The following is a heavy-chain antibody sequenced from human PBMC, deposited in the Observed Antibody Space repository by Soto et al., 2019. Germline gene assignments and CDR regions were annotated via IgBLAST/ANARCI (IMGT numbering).Heavy chain of an antibody. Sequence: GASVTVSCKASGYTFTGYYIHWVRQAPGQGLEWMGWINPNSGGTNYAQKFQGWVTMTRDTSISTAYMELSRLRSDDTAVYYCAREGRKQYYFDYWGQGTLVTVSS. CDR1: GYTFTGYY. CDR3: AREGRKQYYFDY. V-gene: IGHV1-2*04. CDR2: INPNSGGT. J-gene: IGHJ4*02.